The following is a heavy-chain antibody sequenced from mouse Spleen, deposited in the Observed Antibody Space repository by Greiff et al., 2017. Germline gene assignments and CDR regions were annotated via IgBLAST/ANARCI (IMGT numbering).Heavy chain of an antibody. CDR3: ARGYYDGSSYFDY. Sequence: VQLQQSGPELVKPGASVKIPCKASGYTFTDYNMDWVKQSHGKSLEWIGDINPNNGGTIYNQKFKGKATLTVDKSSSTAYMELRSLTSEDTAVYYCARGYYDGSSYFDYWGQGTTLTVSS. J-gene: IGHJ2*01. CDR2: INPNNGGT. D-gene: IGHD1-1*01. V-gene: IGHV1-18*01. CDR1: GYTFTDYN.